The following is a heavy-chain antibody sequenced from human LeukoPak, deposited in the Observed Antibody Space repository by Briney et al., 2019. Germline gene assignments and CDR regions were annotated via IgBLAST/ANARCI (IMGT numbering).Heavy chain of an antibody. CDR2: ISYDGSDK. CDR3: ARAGFGEGDYYYQMDV. D-gene: IGHD3-16*01. CDR1: GFPFSRYA. Sequence: GGSLRLSCAASGFPFSRYAFNWVRQAPGKGLEWVTTISYDGSDKFYADSVKGRFTISRDSSKNTLYLQMNSLRTEDTALYYCARAGFGEGDYYYQMDVWGKGTTATVSS. J-gene: IGHJ6*03. V-gene: IGHV3-30*01.